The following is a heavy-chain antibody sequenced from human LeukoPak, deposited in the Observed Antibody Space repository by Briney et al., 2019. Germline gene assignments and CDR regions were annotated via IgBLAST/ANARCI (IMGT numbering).Heavy chain of an antibody. J-gene: IGHJ4*02. CDR1: GFTFSSYS. CDR3: ARDQRYSSGWYGAWIDY. CDR2: ISSSSSYI. V-gene: IGHV3-21*01. Sequence: GGSLRLSCAASGFTFSSYSMNWVRQAPGKGLEWVSSISSSSSYIYYADSVKGRFTISRDNAKNSLYLQTNSLRAEDTAVYYCARDQRYSSGWYGAWIDYWGQGTLVTVSS. D-gene: IGHD6-19*01.